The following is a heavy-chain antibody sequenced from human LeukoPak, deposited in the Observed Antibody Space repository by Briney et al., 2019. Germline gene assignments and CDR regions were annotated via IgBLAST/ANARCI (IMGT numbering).Heavy chain of an antibody. V-gene: IGHV3-7*04. CDR1: GFTSSSSW. CDR3: ARDSRGARTGYSNY. D-gene: IGHD3/OR15-3a*01. Sequence: GGSLRLSCAASGFTSSSSWMTWVRQAPGKGLEWMAHIKEDGTEKYYVDSVKGRFTISRDNAKSSLYLQMNSLRAEDTAVYYCARDSRGARTGYSNYWGQGTLVTVSS. CDR2: IKEDGTEK. J-gene: IGHJ4*02.